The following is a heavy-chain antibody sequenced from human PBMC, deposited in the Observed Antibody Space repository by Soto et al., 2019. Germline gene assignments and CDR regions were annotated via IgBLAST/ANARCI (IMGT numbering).Heavy chain of an antibody. CDR1: CGSINNGGYY. CDR2: IDYSGTT. D-gene: IGHD6-13*01. V-gene: IGHV4-31*03. CDR3: ARAYQQSGYSSSWVFDT. J-gene: IGHJ5*02. Sequence: QVQLQESGPGLVKPSQTLSLICTFSCGSINNGGYYWSWIRQHPGKGLEWIGYIDYSGTTYYNPFLWSRVTIAAAASENQSALKLSCASAAATAVYFCARAYQQSGYSSSWVFDTWGQGTLVNVSS.